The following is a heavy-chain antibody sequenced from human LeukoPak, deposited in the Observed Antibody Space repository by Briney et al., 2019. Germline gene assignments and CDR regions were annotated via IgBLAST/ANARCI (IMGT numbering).Heavy chain of an antibody. D-gene: IGHD6-13*01. CDR1: GYTFNAYY. CDR2: INPKSGAT. Sequence: ASVKVSCKTSGYTFNAYYVHWVRQAPGQGLEWMGWINPKSGATKYDQKFQGRVTMTRDTSISTAYMELSRLRSNDTAVYYCARDGSSWYYYYMDVWGKGTTVTVSS. J-gene: IGHJ6*03. CDR3: ARDGSSWYYYYMDV. V-gene: IGHV1-2*02.